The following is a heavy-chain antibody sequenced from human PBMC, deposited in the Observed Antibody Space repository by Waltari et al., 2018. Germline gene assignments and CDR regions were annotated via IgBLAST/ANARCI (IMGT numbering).Heavy chain of an antibody. V-gene: IGHV1-69*05. CDR1: GGTFSSYA. Sequence: QVQLVQSGAEVKKPGSSVKVSCKASGGTFSSYAISWVRQAPGQGLEWMGGIIPSFGTANYAPKVQGRVTITTDESTSTAYMELSSLRSEDTAVYYCARAHSGWYYFDYWGQGTLVTVSS. D-gene: IGHD6-19*01. CDR2: IIPSFGTA. CDR3: ARAHSGWYYFDY. J-gene: IGHJ4*02.